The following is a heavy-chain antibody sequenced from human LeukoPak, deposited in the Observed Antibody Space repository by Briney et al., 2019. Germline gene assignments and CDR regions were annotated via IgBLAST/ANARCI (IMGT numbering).Heavy chain of an antibody. J-gene: IGHJ4*02. CDR3: ARKYTYGLD. D-gene: IGHD5-18*01. CDR1: GFTVSSNF. CDR2: IYSGGNT. Sequence: GGSLRLSCAASGFTVSSNFMSRVRQAPGQGLELVSVIYSGGNTYYADSVRGRFTIFRDNSKNTLYLQMNSLRAEDTAMYYCARKYTYGLDWGQGTLVTVSS. V-gene: IGHV3-66*01.